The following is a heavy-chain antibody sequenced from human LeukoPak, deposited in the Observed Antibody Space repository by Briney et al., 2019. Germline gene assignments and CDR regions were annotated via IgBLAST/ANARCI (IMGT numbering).Heavy chain of an antibody. CDR3: ARDDYGDSKGRFDP. CDR2: ISVYNGNT. Sequence: ASVKVSCKASGYTFTGYYMHWVRQAPGQGLEWVGWISVYNGNTNYAQKLQGRLTMTTDTSTSTAYMELRSLRSDDTAVYYCARDDYGDSKGRFDPWGQGTLVTVSS. D-gene: IGHD4-17*01. V-gene: IGHV1-18*04. CDR1: GYTFTGYY. J-gene: IGHJ5*02.